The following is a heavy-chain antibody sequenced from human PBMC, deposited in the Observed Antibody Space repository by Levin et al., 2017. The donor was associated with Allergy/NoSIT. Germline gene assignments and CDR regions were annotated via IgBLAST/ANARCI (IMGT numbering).Heavy chain of an antibody. CDR1: GFTFSNAW. CDR3: ATEGPNLLEG. V-gene: IGHV3-15*01. CDR2: VNSKTDGGTT. Sequence: GESLKISCAASGFTFSNAWMSWVRQAPGKGLEWVGRVNSKTDGGTTDYAAPVKGRFTISREDSKNTLYLQMSSLKTEDTAVYYCATEGPNLLEGWGQGTLVTVSS. J-gene: IGHJ4*02.